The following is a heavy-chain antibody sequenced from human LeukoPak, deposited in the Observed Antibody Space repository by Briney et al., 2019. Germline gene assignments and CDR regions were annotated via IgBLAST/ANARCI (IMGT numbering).Heavy chain of an antibody. CDR3: ARNTRSTLAYDY. CDR2: INPNSGGT. V-gene: IGHV1-2*02. D-gene: IGHD1-1*01. Sequence: GASVKVSCKTSGYTFTGYYLHWVRQAPGQGFEWMGWINPNSGGTNYAQKFQGRVTMTSDTSISTAYMELSRLTSDDTAVYYCARNTRSTLAYDYWGQGPLVTVSS. J-gene: IGHJ4*02. CDR1: GYTFTGYY.